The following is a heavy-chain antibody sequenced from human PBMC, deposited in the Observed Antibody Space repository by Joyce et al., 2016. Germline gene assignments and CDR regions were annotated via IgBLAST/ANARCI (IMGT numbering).Heavy chain of an antibody. D-gene: IGHD3-22*01. CDR2: MNQDGSET. Sequence: EVQLVESGGGLVQPGGSLRLSCAASGFTFSSYWMSWVRQAPGKGLEWVANMNQDGSETYSVGSVKGRFTISRDNAKNSLYLQMNSLRAEDAAVYYCARDDSTGYYYFDYWGQGTLVTVSS. CDR1: GFTFSSYW. V-gene: IGHV3-7*03. CDR3: ARDDSTGYYYFDY. J-gene: IGHJ4*02.